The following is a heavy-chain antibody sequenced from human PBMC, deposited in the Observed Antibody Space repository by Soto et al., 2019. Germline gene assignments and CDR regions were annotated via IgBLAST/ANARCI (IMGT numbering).Heavy chain of an antibody. D-gene: IGHD2-2*01. J-gene: IGHJ4*01. Sequence: LRLSCGASGPSVSDNYMGWARQPPGRGLEWVSVMYAGGDTHYADSVKGRFTISRDKAEKTLYLQMNGLRDDYTGVYSCVYRFPSWVFDYWGLGTLVTVSS. CDR1: GPSVSDNY. CDR2: MYAGGDT. CDR3: VYRFPSWVFDY. V-gene: IGHV3-53*01.